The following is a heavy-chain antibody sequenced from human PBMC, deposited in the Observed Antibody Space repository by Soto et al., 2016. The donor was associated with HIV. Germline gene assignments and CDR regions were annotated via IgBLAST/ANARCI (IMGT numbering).Heavy chain of an antibody. J-gene: IGHJ2*01. V-gene: IGHV3-23*01. CDR3: AKTGCSSTSCYARWYFDL. CDR2: ISGSGGST. Sequence: EVQLLESGGGLVQPGGSLRLSCAASGFTFSSYAMSWVRQAPGKGLEWVSAISGSGGSTYYADSVKGRFTISRDNSKNTLYLQMNSLRAEDTAVYYCAKTGCSSTSCYARWYFDLWGRGTLVTVSS. D-gene: IGHD2-2*01. CDR1: GFTFSSYA.